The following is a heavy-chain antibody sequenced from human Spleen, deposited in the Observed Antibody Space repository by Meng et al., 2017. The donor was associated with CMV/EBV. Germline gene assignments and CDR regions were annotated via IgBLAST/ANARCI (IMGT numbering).Heavy chain of an antibody. CDR1: GFTFSSYA. Sequence: GESLKISCAASGFTFSSYAMSWVRQAPGKGLEWVSAISGSGGSTYYADSVKGRFTISRDNSKNTLYLQMNSLRAEDTAVYYCASYYDLYYGMDVWGQGTTVTVSS. V-gene: IGHV3-23*01. J-gene: IGHJ6*02. D-gene: IGHD3-22*01. CDR3: ASYYDLYYGMDV. CDR2: ISGSGGST.